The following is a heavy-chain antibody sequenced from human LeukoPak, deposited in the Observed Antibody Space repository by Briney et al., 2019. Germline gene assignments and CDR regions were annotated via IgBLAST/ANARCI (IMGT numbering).Heavy chain of an antibody. D-gene: IGHD2-2*02. V-gene: IGHV4-38-2*01. CDR3: ARHKWYCSSSSCYTFDY. J-gene: IGHJ4*02. Sequence: SETLSLTCGVSGYSISSGYYWGWIWQPPGKGLEWIGSIHHSGSTYYNPSLKSRVTIPVDTSKNQFSLKLSSVTAADTAVYYCARHKWYCSSSSCYTFDYWGQGALVTVSS. CDR1: GYSISSGYY. CDR2: IHHSGST.